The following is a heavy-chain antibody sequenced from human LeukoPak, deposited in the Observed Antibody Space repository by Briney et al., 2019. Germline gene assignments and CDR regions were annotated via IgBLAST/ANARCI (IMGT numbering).Heavy chain of an antibody. D-gene: IGHD3-22*01. CDR1: GYSFTSYW. Sequence: GESLQISCKGSGYSFTSYWIGWGRQLPGKGLEWMGVIYPGDSDTRYSPSFQGQVTISADKSISTAYLQWSSLKASDTAMYYCAAYYDSSGYYHKGFDYWGQGTLVTVSS. CDR2: IYPGDSDT. J-gene: IGHJ4*02. CDR3: AAYYDSSGYYHKGFDY. V-gene: IGHV5-51*01.